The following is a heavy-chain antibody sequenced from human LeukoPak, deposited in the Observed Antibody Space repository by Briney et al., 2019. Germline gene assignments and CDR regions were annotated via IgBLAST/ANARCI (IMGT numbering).Heavy chain of an antibody. CDR2: IIPILGIA. CDR1: GGTFSSYA. CDR3: ARGPRITIFGVVRLPYMDV. D-gene: IGHD3-3*01. Sequence: ASVKVSCKASGGTFSSYAISWVRQAPGQGLEWMGRIIPILGIANYAQKFQGRVTITADKSTSTAYMELSSLRSEDTAVYYCARGPRITIFGVVRLPYMDVWGKGTTVTVSS. V-gene: IGHV1-69*04. J-gene: IGHJ6*03.